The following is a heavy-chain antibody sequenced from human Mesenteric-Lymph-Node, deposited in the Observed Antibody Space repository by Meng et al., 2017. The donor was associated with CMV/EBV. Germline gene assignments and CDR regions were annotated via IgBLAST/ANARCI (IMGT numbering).Heavy chain of an antibody. D-gene: IGHD2-15*01. V-gene: IGHV4-39*07. CDR2: IYYSGST. Sequence: YDWGWSRQPPGKGLEGIGSIYYSGSTYYNPSLKRRVTISVDTSKNQFSLKLSSVTAADTAVYYCARAPLTLYCSGGSCYKLNWFDPWGQGTLVTVSS. J-gene: IGHJ5*02. CDR1: YD. CDR3: ARAPLTLYCSGGSCYKLNWFDP.